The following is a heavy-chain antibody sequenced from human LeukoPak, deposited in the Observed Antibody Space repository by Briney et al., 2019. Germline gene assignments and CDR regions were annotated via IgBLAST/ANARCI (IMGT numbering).Heavy chain of an antibody. J-gene: IGHJ5*02. CDR2: ISSSSSYI. CDR3: AREGSSWYRYNWLDP. Sequence: PGGSLRLSCAASGFTFSSYSMNWVRQAPGKGLEWVSSISSSSSYIYYADSVKGRFTISRDDAKNSLYLQMNSLRAEDTAVYYCAREGSSWYRYNWLDPWGQGTLVTVSS. V-gene: IGHV3-21*01. CDR1: GFTFSSYS. D-gene: IGHD6-13*01.